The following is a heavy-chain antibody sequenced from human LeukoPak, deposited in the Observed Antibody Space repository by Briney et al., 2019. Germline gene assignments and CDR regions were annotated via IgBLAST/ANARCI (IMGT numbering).Heavy chain of an antibody. CDR1: GGSISSYY. V-gene: IGHV4-4*07. CDR2: IYTSGST. CDR3: ARDEQQLVPRGMDV. J-gene: IGHJ6*02. D-gene: IGHD6-13*01. Sequence: SETLSLTCTVSGGSISSYYWSWIRQPAGKGLEWIGHIYTSGSTNYTPSLKSRVTMSVDTSKNQFSLKLSSVTAADTAVYYCARDEQQLVPRGMDVWGQGTTVTVSS.